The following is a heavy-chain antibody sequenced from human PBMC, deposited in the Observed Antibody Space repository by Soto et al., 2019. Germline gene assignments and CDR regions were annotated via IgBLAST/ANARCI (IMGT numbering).Heavy chain of an antibody. Sequence: PSETLSLTCTVSGGSISSYCWSWIRQPPGKGLEWIGYIYYSGSTNYNPSLKSRVTISVDTSKNQFSLKLNSVTAADTAVYYCARNSGSYYRWFDPWGQGTLVTV. V-gene: IGHV4-59*01. J-gene: IGHJ5*02. CDR3: ARNSGSYYRWFDP. D-gene: IGHD1-26*01. CDR2: IYYSGST. CDR1: GGSISSYC.